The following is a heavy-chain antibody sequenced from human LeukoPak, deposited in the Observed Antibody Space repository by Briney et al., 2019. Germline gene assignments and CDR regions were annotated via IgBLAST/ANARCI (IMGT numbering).Heavy chain of an antibody. CDR1: GFTFSSYW. J-gene: IGHJ4*02. V-gene: IGHV3-74*01. D-gene: IGHD4-17*01. Sequence: LSGGSLRLSCAASGFTFSSYWMHWVRQPLGKGLVWVSRINPDGTTTNYADSVKGRFTISRDNAKNTLYLQMNSLTVEDTALYYCVRIATVTTPDYWGQGTLVTVSS. CDR3: VRIATVTTPDY. CDR2: INPDGTTT.